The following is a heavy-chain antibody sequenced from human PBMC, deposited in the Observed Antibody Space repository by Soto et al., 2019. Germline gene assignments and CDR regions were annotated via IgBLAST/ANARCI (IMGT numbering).Heavy chain of an antibody. V-gene: IGHV1-69*13. Sequence: ASVKVSCKASGGTFSSYAISWVRQAPGQGLEWMGGIIPIFGTANYAQKFQGRVTITADESTSTAYMELSSLRSEDTAVYYCADTSREIPWYFDYWGQGTLVTVSS. CDR1: GGTFSSYA. CDR2: IIPIFGTA. J-gene: IGHJ4*02. CDR3: ADTSREIPWYFDY. D-gene: IGHD1-26*01.